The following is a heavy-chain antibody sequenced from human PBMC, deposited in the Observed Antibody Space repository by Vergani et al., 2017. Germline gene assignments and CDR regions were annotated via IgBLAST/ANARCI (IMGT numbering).Heavy chain of an antibody. J-gene: IGHJ5*02. CDR1: GGSISSYY. CDR3: ARGEAYYDFWSGYRVHHWFDP. V-gene: IGHV4-59*01. D-gene: IGHD3-3*01. Sequence: QVQLQESGPGLVKPSETLSLTCTVSGGSISSYYWSWIRQPPGKGLELIGYIYYSGSTNYNPALKSRVSISVDTAKNQFSLKLSSVTAADTAVYYCARGEAYYDFWSGYRVHHWFDPWGQGTLVTVSS. CDR2: IYYSGST.